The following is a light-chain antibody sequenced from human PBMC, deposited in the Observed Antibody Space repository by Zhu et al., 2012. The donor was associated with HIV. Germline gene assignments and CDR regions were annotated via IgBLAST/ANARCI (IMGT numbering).Light chain of an antibody. V-gene: IGKV1-9*01. CDR3: QHLTLYPT. J-gene: IGKJ4*01. CDR1: QGISNH. Sequence: DIQLTQSPSFLSASVGDRVTITCRASQGISNHLAWYHQKPGKAPKLLIYGASVLQSGVPSGFSGSGSGTEFTLTISSLQPEDFATYFCQHLTLYPTFGEGPRWRSN. CDR2: GAS.